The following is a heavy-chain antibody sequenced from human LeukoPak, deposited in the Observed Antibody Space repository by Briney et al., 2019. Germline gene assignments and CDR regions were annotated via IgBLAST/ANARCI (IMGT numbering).Heavy chain of an antibody. CDR1: GFIFSHYG. J-gene: IGHJ4*02. D-gene: IGHD2-21*01. CDR2: IQNDASTR. Sequence: GGSLRLSCTASGFIFSHYGMHWVRQAPGKGLEWVAVIQNDASTRNYVDSVKGRFTISRDNSENTVFLQMDSLRVEDTAVYFCARELSQIVWGGLDYGGQGTLVSVSS. CDR3: ARELSQIVWGGLDY. V-gene: IGHV3-33*05.